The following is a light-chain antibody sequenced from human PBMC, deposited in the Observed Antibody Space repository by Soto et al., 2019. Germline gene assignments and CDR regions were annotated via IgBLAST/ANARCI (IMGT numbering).Light chain of an antibody. CDR2: GAS. CDR1: QSVSNN. V-gene: IGKV3D-15*02. Sequence: ELVMTQSPVTLSVSPGERATLSCRARQSVSNNLAWYQQKPGQAPRLLIYGASTRATGIPARFSGGESGTDFTLTISSLEPEDFAVYYCQQCGCSPPPITAGQGTRLEIK. CDR3: QQCGCSPPPIT. J-gene: IGKJ5*01.